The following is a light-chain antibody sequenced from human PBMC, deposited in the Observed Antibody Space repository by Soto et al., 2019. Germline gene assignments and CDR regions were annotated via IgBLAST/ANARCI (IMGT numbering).Light chain of an antibody. Sequence: DIPMTQSPSSLSASVGDRVTITCRASQSISTYLNWYHQKPGKAPDLLIYGASSLQSGVTSRFTGSGSGTDFTLTITDLQPEDFATYYCQQNYSIPITFGQGTRLEIK. CDR1: QSISTY. J-gene: IGKJ5*01. CDR3: QQNYSIPIT. CDR2: GAS. V-gene: IGKV1-39*01.